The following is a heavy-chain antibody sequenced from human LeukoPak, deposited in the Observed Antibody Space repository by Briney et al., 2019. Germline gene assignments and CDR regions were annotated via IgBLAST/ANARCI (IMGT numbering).Heavy chain of an antibody. CDR2: IRYDGSNK. CDR3: AKDPTHYRVWDYYETIGLSY. CDR1: GFTVSSNS. V-gene: IGHV3-30*02. D-gene: IGHD3-22*01. Sequence: GSLRLSCTVSGFTVSSNSMSWVRQAPGKGLEWVTFIRYDGSNKYYADSVKGRFTISRDNSKNTLNLHMNSLRAEDTAVYYCAKDPTHYRVWDYYETIGLSYWGQGTLVTVSS. J-gene: IGHJ4*02.